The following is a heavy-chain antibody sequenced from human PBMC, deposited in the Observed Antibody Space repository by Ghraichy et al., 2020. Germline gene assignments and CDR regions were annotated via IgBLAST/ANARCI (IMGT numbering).Heavy chain of an antibody. J-gene: IGHJ3*02. V-gene: IGHV1-69*06. D-gene: IGHD3-22*01. CDR1: GGTFSSYA. CDR2: IIPIFGTA. Sequence: SVKVSCKASGGTFSSYAISWVRQAPGQGLEWMGGIIPIFGTANYAQKFQGRVTMTEDTSTDTAYMELSSLRSEDTAVYYCATTYYYDSSGSDAFDIWGQGTMVTVSS. CDR3: ATTYYYDSSGSDAFDI.